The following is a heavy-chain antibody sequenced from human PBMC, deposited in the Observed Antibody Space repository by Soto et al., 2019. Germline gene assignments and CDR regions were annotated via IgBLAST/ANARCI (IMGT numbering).Heavy chain of an antibody. J-gene: IGHJ5*02. CDR3: ARGPSMVRGVKSGNWFDP. Sequence: PSETLSLTCTVSGGSISSGDYYWSWIRHPPGKGLEWIGYIYYSGSTYYNPSLKSRVTISVDTSKNQFSLKLSSVTAADTAVYYCARGPSMVRGVKSGNWFDPWGQGTLVTVSS. CDR1: GGSISSGDYY. V-gene: IGHV4-30-4*01. CDR2: IYYSGST. D-gene: IGHD3-10*01.